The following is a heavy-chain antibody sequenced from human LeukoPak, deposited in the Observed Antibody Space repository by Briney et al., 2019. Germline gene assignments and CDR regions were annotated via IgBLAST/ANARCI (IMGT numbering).Heavy chain of an antibody. J-gene: IGHJ5*02. CDR3: ARWLPYNWFDP. Sequence: PSETLSLTCAVYGGSFSGYYWSWIRQPPGKGLEWIGEINHSGSTNYNPSLKSRVTISVDTSKNQFSLKLSSVTAADTAVYYCARWLPYNWFDPWGQGTLVTVSS. V-gene: IGHV4-34*01. CDR2: INHSGST. CDR1: GGSFSGYY. D-gene: IGHD5-12*01.